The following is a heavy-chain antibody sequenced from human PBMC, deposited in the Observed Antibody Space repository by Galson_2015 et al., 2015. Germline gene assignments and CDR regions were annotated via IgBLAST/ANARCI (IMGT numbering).Heavy chain of an antibody. CDR2: ISGSGGST. V-gene: IGHV3-23*01. D-gene: IGHD3-10*01. J-gene: IGHJ4*02. CDR3: AKVTYYGSGSYPDY. CDR1: GFTFSSYA. Sequence: SLRLSCAASGFTFSSYAMSWVRQAPGKGLEWVSAISGSGGSTYYADSVKGRFTISRDNSKNTLYLQMNSLRAEDTAVYYCAKVTYYGSGSYPDYWGQGTLVTVSS.